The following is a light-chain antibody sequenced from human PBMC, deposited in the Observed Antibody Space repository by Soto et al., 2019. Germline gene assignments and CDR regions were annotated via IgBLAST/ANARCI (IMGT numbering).Light chain of an antibody. Sequence: EIVLTQSPGTLSLSPGERATLSCRASQSISSTYLGWYQQKPGQAPRLLISGASSRATGIPDRFSGSGSGTDFTLTITRLAPEDFAVYYCQQYGNMPFTFGPGTKVEI. CDR2: GAS. CDR1: QSISSTY. V-gene: IGKV3-20*01. CDR3: QQYGNMPFT. J-gene: IGKJ3*01.